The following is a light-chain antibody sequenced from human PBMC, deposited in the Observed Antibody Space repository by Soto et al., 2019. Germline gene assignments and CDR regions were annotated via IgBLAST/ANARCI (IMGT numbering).Light chain of an antibody. CDR1: QSISNY. CDR3: QQYGSSPPT. J-gene: IGKJ1*01. V-gene: IGKV1-39*01. Sequence: DIQLTQSPSSLSASVGDRVSSSCRASQSISNYLNWYQQKPGKAPKVLIFAASRLQSGVPSRFSGSGSGTDFTLTISRLEPEDFAVYYCQQYGSSPPTFGQGTKGDIK. CDR2: AAS.